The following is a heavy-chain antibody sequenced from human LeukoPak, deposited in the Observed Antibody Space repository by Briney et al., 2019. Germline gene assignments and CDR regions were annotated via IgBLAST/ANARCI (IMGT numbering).Heavy chain of an antibody. V-gene: IGHV3-23*01. CDR3: VAVADYYYMDV. D-gene: IGHD6-19*01. CDR1: GFTFSSHD. Sequence: GGSLRLSCAASGFTFSSHDMSWVRQAPGRGLEWVSSIRPSGENRYYGDAVKGRFTISRDNSKNTVYLQMNSLRAEDTALYYCVAVADYYYMDVWGKGTPVTISS. CDR2: IRPSGENR. J-gene: IGHJ6*03.